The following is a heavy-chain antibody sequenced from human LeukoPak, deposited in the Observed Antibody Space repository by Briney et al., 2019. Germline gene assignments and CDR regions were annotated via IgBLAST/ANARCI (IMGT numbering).Heavy chain of an antibody. J-gene: IGHJ4*02. D-gene: IGHD4-17*01. CDR3: ATARRTVTTYFFDY. CDR1: GGSISSYY. V-gene: IGHV4-59*01. Sequence: PSETLSLTCTVSGGSISSYYWSWIRQPPGKGLDWIGYIYYSGSTNYNPSLKSRVTISVDTSKNQFSLKLSSVTAADTAVYYCATARRTVTTYFFDYWGQGTLVTVSS. CDR2: IYYSGST.